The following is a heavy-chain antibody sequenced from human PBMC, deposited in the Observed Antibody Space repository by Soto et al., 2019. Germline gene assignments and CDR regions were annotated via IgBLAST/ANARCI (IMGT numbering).Heavy chain of an antibody. CDR3: ARNSGHDCGGGNCYFYF. V-gene: IGHV1-69*01. Sequence: QVQLVQSGAEVKKPGSSVKVSCKASGGTFSRYAINWVRQAPGHGLEWMGGIIPLFGTANYAQKFRGGVTITADESASTAHMELRSLRSEDTAVYYCARNSGHDCGGGNCYFYFWGQGTLVTVSS. CDR2: IIPLFGTA. D-gene: IGHD2-15*01. J-gene: IGHJ4*02. CDR1: GGTFSRYA.